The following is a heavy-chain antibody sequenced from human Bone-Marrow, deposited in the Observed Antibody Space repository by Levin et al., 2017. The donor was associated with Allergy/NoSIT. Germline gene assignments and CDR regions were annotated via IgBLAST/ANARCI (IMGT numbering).Heavy chain of an antibody. CDR3: ARAPEYYYGSGSYDPYYYYMDV. Sequence: GESLKISCKASGYTFTGYYMHWVRQAPGQGLEWMGWINPNSGGTNYAQKFQGRVTMTRDTSISTAYMELSRLRSDDTAVYYCARAPEYYYGSGSYDPYYYYMDVWGKGTTVTVSS. D-gene: IGHD3-10*01. J-gene: IGHJ6*03. V-gene: IGHV1-2*02. CDR1: GYTFTGYY. CDR2: INPNSGGT.